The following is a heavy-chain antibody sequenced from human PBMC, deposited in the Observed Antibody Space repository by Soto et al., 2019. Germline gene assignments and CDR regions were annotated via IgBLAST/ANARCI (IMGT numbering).Heavy chain of an antibody. V-gene: IGHV3-23*01. J-gene: IGHJ3*01. Sequence: PGGSLRLSCAASGFTFSSYAMSWVRQAPGKGLEWVSAISGSGDSTYYADSVKGRFTISRDSSTNTLYLQMNSLRVEDTAKFYCGRFRGAPITSFGVGAFDFWGQGTMVTVSS. CDR3: GRFRGAPITSFGVGAFDF. D-gene: IGHD3-3*01. CDR1: GFTFSSYA. CDR2: ISGSGDST.